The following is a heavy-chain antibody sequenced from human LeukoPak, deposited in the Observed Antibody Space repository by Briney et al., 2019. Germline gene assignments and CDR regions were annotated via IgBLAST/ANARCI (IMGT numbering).Heavy chain of an antibody. D-gene: IGHD3-22*01. J-gene: IGHJ1*01. V-gene: IGHV3-23*01. CDR2: ISVSGGST. Sequence: GGSLTLSCALSIFTFSSYAMIWVPEAPGKGLEWVSAISVSGGSTSYADSVKGRFTISRDKSKNKLSLQMDSLRAEDTAVYFCAQLYYDSTGYKFFQHWGQGTLVTVSS. CDR1: IFTFSSYA. CDR3: AQLYYDSTGYKFFQH.